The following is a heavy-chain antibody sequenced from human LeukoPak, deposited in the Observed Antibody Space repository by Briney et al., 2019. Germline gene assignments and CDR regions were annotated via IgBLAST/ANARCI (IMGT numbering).Heavy chain of an antibody. V-gene: IGHV4-59*08. CDR3: ARRYCSGGSCYPRHFDF. J-gene: IGHJ4*02. CDR2: IYYSGMT. Sequence: SETLSLTCAVSGGSISSYYWSWIRQPPGKGLEWIGYIYYSGMTNYNPSLKSRVTMSVDTSKNQFSLNLNSATAADTAVYYCARRYCSGGSCYPRHFDFWGQGTLVTVSS. D-gene: IGHD2-15*01. CDR1: GGSISSYY.